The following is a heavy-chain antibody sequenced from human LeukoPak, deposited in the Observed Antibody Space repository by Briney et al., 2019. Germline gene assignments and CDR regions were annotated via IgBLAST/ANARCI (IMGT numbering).Heavy chain of an antibody. CDR1: GGSISSSSYY. J-gene: IGHJ4*02. Sequence: NASETLSLTCTVSGGSISSSSYYWGWIRQPPGKGLEWIGSINYSGSTYYNPSLKSRVTIFVDTSKNQFSLKLSSVTAADTAVYYCARIQLTWPFDYWGQGTLVTVSS. V-gene: IGHV4-39*07. CDR3: ARIQLTWPFDY. D-gene: IGHD3-10*01. CDR2: INYSGST.